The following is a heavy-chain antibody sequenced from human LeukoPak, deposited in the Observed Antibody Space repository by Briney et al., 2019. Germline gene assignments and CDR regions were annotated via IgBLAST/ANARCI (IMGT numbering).Heavy chain of an antibody. J-gene: IGHJ4*02. CDR1: GLSLSANY. V-gene: IGHV4-59*13. CDR3: ARGFAYGDTGSFDY. CDR2: IYYSGST. D-gene: IGHD4-17*01. Sequence: SETLSLTCTVSGLSLSANYWSWIPQPPGKGLEWIGYIYYSGSTTYNPSHKSRVTISVDTSKNQFSLKLSSVTAADTAVYYCARGFAYGDTGSFDYWGQGTLVTVSS.